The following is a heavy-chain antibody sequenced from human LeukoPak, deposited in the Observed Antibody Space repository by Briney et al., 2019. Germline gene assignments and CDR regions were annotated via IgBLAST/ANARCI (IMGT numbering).Heavy chain of an antibody. CDR2: ITGSGGTT. CDR1: GFTFSSYA. CDR3: AKTIVPTMTFDY. D-gene: IGHD2-8*01. J-gene: IGHJ4*02. V-gene: IGHV3-23*01. Sequence: GGSLRLSCAASGFTFSSYAMSWVRQTPGEGLEWVSAITGSGGTTYYADSVKGRFTISRDNSRNTLYLHMNSLRAEDTAVYYCAKTIVPTMTFDYWGQGTLVTVSS.